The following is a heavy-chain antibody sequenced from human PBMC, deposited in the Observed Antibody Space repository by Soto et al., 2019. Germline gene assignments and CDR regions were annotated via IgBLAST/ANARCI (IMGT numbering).Heavy chain of an antibody. J-gene: IGHJ3*02. CDR1: GYSFTTYW. CDR2: IDPSDSYT. CDR3: ARRPYDSSGYSDFDI. Sequence: GESLKISCKASGYSFTTYWIGWVRQMPGKGLEWMGRIDPSDSYTNYSPSFQGHVTISADKSISTAYLQWSSLKASDTAMYYCARRPYDSSGYSDFDIWGQGTMVT. V-gene: IGHV5-10-1*01. D-gene: IGHD3-22*01.